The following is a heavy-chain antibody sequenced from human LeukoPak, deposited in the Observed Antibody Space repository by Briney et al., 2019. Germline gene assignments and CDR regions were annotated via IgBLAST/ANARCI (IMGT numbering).Heavy chain of an antibody. CDR1: GGSFSGYY. J-gene: IGHJ3*02. CDR2: INHSGST. D-gene: IGHD2-2*01. V-gene: IGHV4-34*01. Sequence: SETLSLTCAVYGGSFSGYYWSWIRQPPGKGLEWIGEINHSGSTSYKSSLKSRVTISVDTSKNQFSLRLSSVTAADTAVYYCASAFDYCSSTSCLGGAFDIWGQGTMVTVSS. CDR3: ASAFDYCSSTSCLGGAFDI.